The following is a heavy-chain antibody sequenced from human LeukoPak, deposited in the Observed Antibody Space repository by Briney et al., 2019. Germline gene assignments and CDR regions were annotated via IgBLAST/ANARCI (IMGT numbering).Heavy chain of an antibody. CDR1: GFTFDDYA. J-gene: IGHJ4*02. Sequence: GGSLRLSCAASGFTFDDYAMHWVRQAPGKGLEWVSLISGDGGSTHYTDSVKGRFTISRDNAKNSLYLQMNSLRAEDTAVYYCARGPMFGEFSGGYFDYWGRGTLVTVSS. V-gene: IGHV3-43*02. D-gene: IGHD3-10*02. CDR3: ARGPMFGEFSGGYFDY. CDR2: ISGDGGST.